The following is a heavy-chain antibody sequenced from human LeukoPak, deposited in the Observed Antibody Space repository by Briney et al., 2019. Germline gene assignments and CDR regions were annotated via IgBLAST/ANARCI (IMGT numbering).Heavy chain of an antibody. CDR1: GYTFTNYG. Sequence: ASVTVSCTASGYTFTNYGMSWVRQAPGQGLEWMGWISAHNGNTNYAQKFQGRVTMTTDTSTNTAYMELRSLGSDDAAVYYCARDSDTRVIAAKFDYWGQGTLVTVSS. J-gene: IGHJ4*02. D-gene: IGHD6-13*01. V-gene: IGHV1-18*01. CDR3: ARDSDTRVIAAKFDY. CDR2: ISAHNGNT.